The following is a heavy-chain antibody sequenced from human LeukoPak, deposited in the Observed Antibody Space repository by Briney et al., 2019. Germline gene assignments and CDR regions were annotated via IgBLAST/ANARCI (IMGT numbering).Heavy chain of an antibody. D-gene: IGHD6-13*01. J-gene: IGHJ4*02. V-gene: IGHV4-34*01. Sequence: QPSETLSLTCAVYGGSFSGYYWSWIRQPPGKGLEWIGEINHSRSTNYNPSLKSRVTISVDTSKNQFSLKLSSVTAADTAVYYCARRGRPGIAAAGTLGYWGQGTLVTVSS. CDR1: GGSFSGYY. CDR2: INHSRST. CDR3: ARRGRPGIAAAGTLGY.